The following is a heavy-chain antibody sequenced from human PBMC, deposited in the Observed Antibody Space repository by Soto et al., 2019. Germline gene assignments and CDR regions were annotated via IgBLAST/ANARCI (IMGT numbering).Heavy chain of an antibody. CDR3: ARRPPDYGLYVGDP. V-gene: IGHV3-74*01. J-gene: IGHJ5*02. Sequence: EVQLVESGGGLVQPGGSLRISCAASGFTFSTYWMHWVRQAPGKGLVWVSRINNAGSSTTYADSVQGRFTISRDNAKNTLDLQMNSLRAEDTAVYHCARRPPDYGLYVGDPWGQGTLVTVSS. CDR1: GFTFSTYW. CDR2: INNAGSST. D-gene: IGHD4-17*01.